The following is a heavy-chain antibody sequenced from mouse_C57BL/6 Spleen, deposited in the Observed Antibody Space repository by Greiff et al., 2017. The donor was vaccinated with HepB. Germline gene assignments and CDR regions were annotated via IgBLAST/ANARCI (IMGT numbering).Heavy chain of an antibody. J-gene: IGHJ2*01. CDR2: ISSGSSTI. CDR3: ARRANWEGRFDY. Sequence: EVKLVESGGGLVKPGGSLKLSCAASGFTFSDYGMHWVRQAPEKGLEWVAYISSGSSTIYYADTVKGRFTISRDNAKNTLFLQMTSLRSEDTAMYYCARRANWEGRFDYWGQGTTLTVSS. V-gene: IGHV5-17*01. CDR1: GFTFSDYG. D-gene: IGHD4-1*01.